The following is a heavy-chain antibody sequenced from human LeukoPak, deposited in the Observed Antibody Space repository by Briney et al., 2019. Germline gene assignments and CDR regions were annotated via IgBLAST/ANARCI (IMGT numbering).Heavy chain of an antibody. V-gene: IGHV1-69*06. CDR1: GGTFSSYA. CDR3: ARGRDGYGIFDY. J-gene: IGHJ4*02. D-gene: IGHD5-24*01. Sequence: SVKVSCKASGGTFSSYAISWVRQAPGQGLEWMGGIIPIFGTADYAQKFQGRVTITADKSTSTAYMELSSLRSEDTAVYYCARGRDGYGIFDYWGQGTLVTVSS. CDR2: IIPIFGTA.